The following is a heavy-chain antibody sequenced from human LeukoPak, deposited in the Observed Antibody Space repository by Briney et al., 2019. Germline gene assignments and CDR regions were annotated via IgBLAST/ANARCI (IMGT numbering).Heavy chain of an antibody. J-gene: IGHJ4*02. Sequence: GGSLRLSCAASGFTFSSYGMHWVRQAPGKGLEWVAVIWYDGSNKYYADSVKGRFTISRDNSKNTLYLQMNSLRAEDTAVYYCARDPERTSSSWPYFDYWGQGTLVTVSS. CDR3: ARDPERTSSSWPYFDY. CDR1: GFTFSSYG. CDR2: IWYDGSNK. D-gene: IGHD6-13*01. V-gene: IGHV3-33*08.